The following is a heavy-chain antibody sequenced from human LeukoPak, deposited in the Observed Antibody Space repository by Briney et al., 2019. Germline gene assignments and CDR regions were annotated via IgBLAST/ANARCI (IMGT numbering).Heavy chain of an antibody. V-gene: IGHV3-23*01. CDR2: MSGSGGST. J-gene: IGHJ6*03. CDR1: GFTFSSYG. Sequence: GGSLRLSCAASGFTFSSYGTSWVRQAPGKGLEWISAMSGSGGSTYYADSVKGRFTISRDNSKNTLYLQMNSLRAEDTAVYYCARDNYYMDVWGKGTTVTISS. CDR3: ARDNYYMDV.